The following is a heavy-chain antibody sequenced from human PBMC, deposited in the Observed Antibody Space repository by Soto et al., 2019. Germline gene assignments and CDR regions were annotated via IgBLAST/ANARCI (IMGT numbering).Heavy chain of an antibody. CDR1: GFTFSSYW. CDR2: INSDGSST. V-gene: IGHV3-74*01. J-gene: IGHJ4*02. Sequence: GGSLRLSCAASGFTFSSYWMHWVRQAPGKGLVWVSRINSDGSSTSYADSVKGRFTISRDNAKNTLYLQMNSLRAEDTAVYYCARVYCSGGSCYPTDYWGQGTLVTVSS. D-gene: IGHD2-15*01. CDR3: ARVYCSGGSCYPTDY.